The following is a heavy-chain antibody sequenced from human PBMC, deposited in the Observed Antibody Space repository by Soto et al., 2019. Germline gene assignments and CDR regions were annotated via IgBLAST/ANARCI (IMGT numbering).Heavy chain of an antibody. CDR1: GFIYSNYW. J-gene: IGHJ4*02. Sequence: EVQLVESGGGLVRPGGSLRLSCAASGFIYSNYWMNWVRQAPGSGLEWVANINYDGSEKHYVDSVKGRFTISRDNAENSLYLEMNSLRVEDTDVYYCASYYAHWGQGTLVTVSS. CDR3: ASYYAH. CDR2: INYDGSEK. D-gene: IGHD3-22*01. V-gene: IGHV3-7*03.